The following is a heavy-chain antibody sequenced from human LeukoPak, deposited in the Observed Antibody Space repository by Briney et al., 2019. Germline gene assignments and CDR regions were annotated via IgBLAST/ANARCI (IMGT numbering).Heavy chain of an antibody. J-gene: IGHJ4*02. Sequence: PGGSLRLSCAASGFTFSDYYMSWIRQAPGKGLEWVSYISSSSSYTNYADSVKGRFTISRDNAKNSLYLQMNSLRAEDTAVYYCARRTPPVYYGFSLFAEYYFDYWGQGTLVTVSS. CDR3: ARRTPPVYYGFSLFAEYYFDY. CDR2: ISSSSSYT. V-gene: IGHV3-11*03. D-gene: IGHD3-10*01. CDR1: GFTFSDYY.